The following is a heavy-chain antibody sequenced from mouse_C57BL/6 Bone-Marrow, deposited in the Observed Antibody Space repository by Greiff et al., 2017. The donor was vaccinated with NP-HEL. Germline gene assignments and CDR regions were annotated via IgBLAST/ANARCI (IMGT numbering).Heavy chain of an antibody. J-gene: IGHJ3*01. CDR2: IYPGDGDT. CDR1: GYAFSSSW. D-gene: IGHD2-3*01. CDR3: ADGYYTFF. Sequence: QVQLQQSGPELVKPGASVKISCKASGYAFSSSWMNWVKQRPGQGLEWIGRIYPGDGDTNYNGKFKGKATLTADTSSSTAYMQLSSLTSEDSAVYFCADGYYTFFWGQGTLVTVSA. V-gene: IGHV1-82*01.